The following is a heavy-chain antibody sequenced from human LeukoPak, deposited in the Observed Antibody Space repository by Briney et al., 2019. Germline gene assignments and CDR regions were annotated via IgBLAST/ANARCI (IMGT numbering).Heavy chain of an antibody. CDR3: TTDYGDPGPFDN. Sequence: GGSLRLSCAASGFTFSHAWMTWVRQAPGKGLEWVGRIQSEADGGTTDYAAPVKGRFSISRDDLTNTVYLQMNSLKTEDTAVYYCTTDYGDPGPFDNWGQGTLVTVSS. J-gene: IGHJ4*02. CDR2: IQSEADGGTT. D-gene: IGHD4-17*01. V-gene: IGHV3-15*01. CDR1: GFTFSHAW.